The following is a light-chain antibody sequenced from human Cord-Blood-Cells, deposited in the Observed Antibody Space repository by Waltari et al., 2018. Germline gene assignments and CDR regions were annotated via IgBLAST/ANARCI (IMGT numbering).Light chain of an antibody. CDR2: GAS. CDR3: QQYNTWPYT. V-gene: IGKV3-15*01. Sequence: EIVMTQSPATPSVSPGERATLSCRASQSVSSNLAWYQHKPGQAPRLLIDGASTRATGIPARFSGSGPGTEFTLTISRLQSEDFAVYYCQQYNTWPYTFGQGTKLEIK. J-gene: IGKJ2*01. CDR1: QSVSSN.